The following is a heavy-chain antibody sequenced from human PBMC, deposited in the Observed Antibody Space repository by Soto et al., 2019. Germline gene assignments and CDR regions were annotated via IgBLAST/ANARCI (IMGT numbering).Heavy chain of an antibody. J-gene: IGHJ6*03. Sequence: GGSLRLSCAASGFTFSDYYMSWIRQAPGKGLEWVSYISSSGSTIYYADSVKGRFTISRDNAKNSLYLQMNSLRAEDTAVYYCARAVPWSYIRPRFSRYYYYMDVWGKGTTVTVSS. V-gene: IGHV3-11*01. D-gene: IGHD3-10*01. CDR2: ISSSGSTI. CDR3: ARAVPWSYIRPRFSRYYYYMDV. CDR1: GFTFSDYY.